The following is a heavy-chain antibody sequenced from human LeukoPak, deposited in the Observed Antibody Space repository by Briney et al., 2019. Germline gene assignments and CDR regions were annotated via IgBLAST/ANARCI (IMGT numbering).Heavy chain of an antibody. Sequence: TGGSLRLSCAASGFTFSSYAMSWVRQAPGKGLEWVSAISGSGGSTYYADSVKGRFTISRDNSKNTLYLQMNSLRAEDTAVYYCAKDLGYSSSRYFDYWGQGTLVTVSS. D-gene: IGHD6-13*01. CDR2: ISGSGGST. CDR1: GFTFSSYA. CDR3: AKDLGYSSSRYFDY. V-gene: IGHV3-23*01. J-gene: IGHJ4*02.